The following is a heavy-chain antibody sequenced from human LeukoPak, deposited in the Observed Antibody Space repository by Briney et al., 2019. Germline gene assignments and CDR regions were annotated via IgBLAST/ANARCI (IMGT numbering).Heavy chain of an antibody. Sequence: GGSLRLSCAASGFTFSSYAMSWVRQAPGKGLEWVSAISGSGGSTYYADSVKGRFTISRDNSKNTLYLQMNSLRAEDTAVYYCAKVKGIVGATTGYFDYWGQGTLVTVSS. CDR1: GFTFSSYA. J-gene: IGHJ4*02. D-gene: IGHD1-26*01. CDR2: ISGSGGST. V-gene: IGHV3-23*01. CDR3: AKVKGIVGATTGYFDY.